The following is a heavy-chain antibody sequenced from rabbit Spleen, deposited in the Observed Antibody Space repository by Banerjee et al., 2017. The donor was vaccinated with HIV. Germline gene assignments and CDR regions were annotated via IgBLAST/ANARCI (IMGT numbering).Heavy chain of an antibody. CDR3: ARDLPDVIGWNFGW. CDR1: GFSFSNKAV. V-gene: IGHV1S45*01. J-gene: IGHJ4*01. Sequence: QEQLVESGGGLVKPEGSLTLTCTASGFSFSNKAVMCWVRQAPGKGLEWIACINAVTGKAVYASWAKGRYTLSKTSSTTVTLEMTSLTAADTATYSCARDLPDVIGWNFGWWGPGTLVTVS. D-gene: IGHD1-1*01. CDR2: INAVTGKA.